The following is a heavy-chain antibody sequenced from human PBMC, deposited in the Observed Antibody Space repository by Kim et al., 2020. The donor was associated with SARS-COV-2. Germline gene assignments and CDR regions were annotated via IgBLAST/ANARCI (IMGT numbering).Heavy chain of an antibody. Sequence: SETLSLTCTVSGGSISSYYWSWIRQPPGKGLEWIGYIYYSGSTNYNPSLKSRVTISVDTSKNQFSLKLSSVTAADTAVYYCARNYYGSGSYYYYGMDVWGQGTTVTVSS. CDR1: GGSISSYY. V-gene: IGHV4-59*08. J-gene: IGHJ6*02. CDR2: IYYSGST. D-gene: IGHD3-10*01. CDR3: ARNYYGSGSYYYYGMDV.